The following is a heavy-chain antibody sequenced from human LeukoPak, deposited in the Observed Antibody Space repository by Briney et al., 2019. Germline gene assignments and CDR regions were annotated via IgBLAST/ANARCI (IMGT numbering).Heavy chain of an antibody. CDR1: GGSISSYY. Sequence: SETLSLTCTVSGGSISSYYWSWIRQPAGKGLEWIGRIYTSGSTNYNPSLKSRVTISVDTSKNQFSLKLSSVTAADTAVYYCARGVGTYYDYVWGSYRLNAFDYWGQGTLVTVSS. V-gene: IGHV4-4*07. CDR2: IYTSGST. D-gene: IGHD3-16*02. J-gene: IGHJ4*02. CDR3: ARGVGTYYDYVWGSYRLNAFDY.